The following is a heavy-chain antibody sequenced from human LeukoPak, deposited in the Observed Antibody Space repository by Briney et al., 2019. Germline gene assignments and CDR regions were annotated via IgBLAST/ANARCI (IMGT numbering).Heavy chain of an antibody. D-gene: IGHD5-12*01. CDR1: GFTFSSYA. CDR3: ARGGWLRSLYYGMDV. V-gene: IGHV3-30-3*01. CDR2: ISYDGSNK. Sequence: PGGSLRLSCAASGFTFSSYAMHWVRQAPGKGLEWVAVISYDGSNKYYADSVKGRFTISRDNSKNTLYLQMNSLRAEDTAVYYCARGGWLRSLYYGMDVWGQGPTVTVSS. J-gene: IGHJ6*02.